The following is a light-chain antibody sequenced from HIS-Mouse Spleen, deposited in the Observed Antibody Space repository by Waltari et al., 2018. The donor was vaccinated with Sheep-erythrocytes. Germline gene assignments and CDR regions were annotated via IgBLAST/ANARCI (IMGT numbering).Light chain of an antibody. Sequence: DIQLTQSPSFLSASVGDRVTITCRASQGISSYLAWYQQKPGKAPKLLIYAASTLQSGVPSRFSGSGSETEFTLTISSLQPEDFATYYCQQLNSYPPRVTFGGGTKVEIK. CDR2: AAS. CDR1: QGISSY. V-gene: IGKV1-9*01. J-gene: IGKJ4*01. CDR3: QQLNSYPPRVT.